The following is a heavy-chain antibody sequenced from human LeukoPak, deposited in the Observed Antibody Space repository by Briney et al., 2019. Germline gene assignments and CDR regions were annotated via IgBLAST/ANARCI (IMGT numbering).Heavy chain of an antibody. V-gene: IGHV4-34*01. CDR2: INHSGST. D-gene: IGHD3-22*01. Sequence: SETLSLTCAVYGGSFSGYYWSWIRQPPGKGLEWIGEINHSGSTNYNPSLKSRVTISVDTSKNQFSLKLSSVTAADTAVYYCARGRYDSSGTVDYWGQGTPVTVSS. CDR1: GGSFSGYY. J-gene: IGHJ4*02. CDR3: ARGRYDSSGTVDY.